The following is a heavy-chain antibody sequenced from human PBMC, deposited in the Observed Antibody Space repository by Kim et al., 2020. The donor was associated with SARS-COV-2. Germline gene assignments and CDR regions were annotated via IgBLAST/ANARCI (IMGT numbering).Heavy chain of an antibody. J-gene: IGHJ4*02. CDR1: GFTFSSYA. V-gene: IGHV3-23*01. Sequence: GGSLRLSCASSGFTFSSYAMSWVRQAPGKGLEWIAAIRGSDDNTYYADSVKGRFTISRDNSKNTLYLQMNSLRAEDTAVYYCAKEQVIQGVVLDLDYWGQGTLVTVSS. CDR2: IRGSDDNT. CDR3: AKEQVIQGVVLDLDY. D-gene: IGHD6-19*01.